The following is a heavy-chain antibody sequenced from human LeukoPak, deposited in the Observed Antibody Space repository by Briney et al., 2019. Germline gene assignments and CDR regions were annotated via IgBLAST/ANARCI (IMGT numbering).Heavy chain of an antibody. V-gene: IGHV3-23*01. CDR3: AKEDRPGTTVVRINCFDY. CDR1: GFTFSKHG. D-gene: IGHD4-23*01. CDR2: ISGSGGST. Sequence: PGGSPRLSCAASGFTFSKHGMNWVCQAPGKGLEWVSAISGSGGSTYYADSVKGRFTISRDNSKNTLYLQMNSLRAEDTAVYYCAKEDRPGTTVVRINCFDYWGQGTLVTVSS. J-gene: IGHJ4*02.